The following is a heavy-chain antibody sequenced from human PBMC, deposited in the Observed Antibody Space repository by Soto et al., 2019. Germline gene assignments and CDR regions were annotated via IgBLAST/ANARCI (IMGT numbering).Heavy chain of an antibody. V-gene: IGHV3-53*02. CDR3: ASLVGASRIGDY. Sequence: EVQLVETGGGLIQPGGSLRLSCAASGFTISNNYMIWVRQAPGKGLEWVSVIHVGGDTHYADSVKDRFTISRDNSKKTLNIQMNSMRADDTAVYYCASLVGASRIGDYWGQGTLVTVSS. CDR2: IHVGGDT. D-gene: IGHD1-26*01. CDR1: GFTISNNY. J-gene: IGHJ4*02.